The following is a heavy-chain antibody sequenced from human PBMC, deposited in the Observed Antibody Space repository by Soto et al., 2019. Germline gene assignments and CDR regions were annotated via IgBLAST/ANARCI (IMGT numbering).Heavy chain of an antibody. CDR2: INHSGST. CDR3: AREKSTGVFDY. CDR1: GGSFSGYY. V-gene: IGHV4-34*01. J-gene: IGHJ4*02. D-gene: IGHD2-8*02. Sequence: QVQLQQWGAGLLKPSETLSLTCAVYGGSFSGYYWTWIRQPPGTGLEWVGEINHSGSTNYNRSLKRRVTISVDTSKNPFSPKLTPVTAADTAVYYCAREKSTGVFDYWVQGTLVTVSS.